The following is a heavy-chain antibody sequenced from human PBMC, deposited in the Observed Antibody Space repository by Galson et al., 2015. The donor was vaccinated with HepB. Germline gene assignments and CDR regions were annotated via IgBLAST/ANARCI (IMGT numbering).Heavy chain of an antibody. J-gene: IGHJ4*02. Sequence: SLRLSCAASGFTFSSYAIHWVRQAPGKGLEWVAVISYDGSNKYYADSVKGRLTISRDNSKNTLYLQMNSLRAEDTAVYYCANDDSGMTQSTTSFDYWGQGTLVTVSS. CDR1: GFTFSSYA. CDR2: ISYDGSNK. V-gene: IGHV3-30*18. CDR3: ANDDSGMTQSTTSFDY. D-gene: IGHD1-20*01.